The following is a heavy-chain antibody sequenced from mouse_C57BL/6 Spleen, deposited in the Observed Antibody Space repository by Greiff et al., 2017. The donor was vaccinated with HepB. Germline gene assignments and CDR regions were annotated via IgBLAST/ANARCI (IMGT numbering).Heavy chain of an antibody. V-gene: IGHV5-12*01. CDR2: ISNGGGST. CDR1: GFTFSDYY. Sequence: EVKLVESGGGLVQPGGSLKLSCAASGFTFSDYYMYWVRQTPEKRLEWVAYISNGGGSTYYPDTVKGRFTISRDNAKNTLYLQMSRLKSEDTAMYYCAREWDYARCLGWGQGTLVTVSA. D-gene: IGHD2-4*01. CDR3: AREWDYARCLG. J-gene: IGHJ3*01.